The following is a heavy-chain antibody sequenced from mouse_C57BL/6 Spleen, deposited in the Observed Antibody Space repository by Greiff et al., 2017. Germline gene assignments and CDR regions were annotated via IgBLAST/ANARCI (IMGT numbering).Heavy chain of an antibody. Sequence: QVQLKESGAELARPGASVKMSCKASGYTFTSYTMHWVKQRPGQGLEWIGYINPSSGYTKYNQKFKDKATLTADKSSSTAYMQLSSLTSEDSAVYYCARGTTAPEGDYWGQGTSVTVSS. CDR3: ARGTTAPEGDY. CDR1: GYTFTSYT. D-gene: IGHD1-2*01. J-gene: IGHJ4*01. V-gene: IGHV1-4*01. CDR2: INPSSGYT.